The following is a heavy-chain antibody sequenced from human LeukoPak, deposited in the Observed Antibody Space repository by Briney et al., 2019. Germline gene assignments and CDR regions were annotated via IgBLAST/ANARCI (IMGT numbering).Heavy chain of an antibody. D-gene: IGHD4-11*01. J-gene: IGHJ4*02. V-gene: IGHV4-4*02. Sequence: SGTLSLTCAVSGDSVSSSYWWTWVRQHAEKGLXXXXEIHHSGSTNYNWSLKSRVTISVDKSKNEFSLKLTSVTAADTAVYYCARGKAQYPPCFDFWGQGTRVTVSS. CDR3: ARGKAQYPPCFDF. CDR2: IHHSGST. CDR1: GDSVSSSYW.